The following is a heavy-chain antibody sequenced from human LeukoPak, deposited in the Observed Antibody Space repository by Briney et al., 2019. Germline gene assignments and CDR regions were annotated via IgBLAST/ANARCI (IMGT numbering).Heavy chain of an antibody. CDR3: ARAPSEIGGYYPEYFRH. V-gene: IGHV3-74*01. D-gene: IGHD3-22*01. Sequence: GGSLRLSCAASGFSFSSYWMHWVRQAPGKGLVWVSRIKSDGSTNYADSVKGRFTISRDNANNTLSLQMNSLRPEDTGVYYCARAPSEIGGYYPEYFRHWGQGTLVTVSS. J-gene: IGHJ1*01. CDR1: GFSFSSYW. CDR2: IKSDGST.